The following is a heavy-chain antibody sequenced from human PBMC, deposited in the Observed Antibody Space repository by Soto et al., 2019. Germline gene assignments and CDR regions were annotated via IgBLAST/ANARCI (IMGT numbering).Heavy chain of an antibody. V-gene: IGHV4-31*03. CDR2: IFHSGNT. Sequence: QVQLQESGPGLVRPSQTLSLTCTVSGGSISGDYYYWSWIRQHRGKGLEWIGNIFHSGNTFYNPSLKSRFTISVDTHNKQFSLKFNSVTAADTAVYYCARVEVAARPSETFHYYGMAVWGQGTTVTVSS. D-gene: IGHD2-21*01. CDR1: GGSISGDYYY. CDR3: ARVEVAARPSETFHYYGMAV. J-gene: IGHJ6*02.